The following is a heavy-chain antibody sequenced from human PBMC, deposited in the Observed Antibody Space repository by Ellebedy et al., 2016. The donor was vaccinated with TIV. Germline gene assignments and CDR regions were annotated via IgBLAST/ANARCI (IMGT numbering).Heavy chain of an antibody. Sequence: PGGSLRLSCAASEFTFSGSAMHWVRQAPGKGLEWVGRIRSKANNYATAYAASVKGRFTISRDDSKNTAYLQMNSLKTEDTAVYYCVHIVVVTATGYWGQGTLVTVSS. CDR1: EFTFSGSA. V-gene: IGHV3-73*01. CDR3: VHIVVVTATGY. D-gene: IGHD2-21*02. J-gene: IGHJ4*02. CDR2: IRSKANNYAT.